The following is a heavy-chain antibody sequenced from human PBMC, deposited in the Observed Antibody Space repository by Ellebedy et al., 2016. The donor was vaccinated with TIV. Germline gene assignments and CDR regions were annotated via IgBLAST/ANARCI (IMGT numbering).Heavy chain of an antibody. Sequence: GGSLRLXXGASGFTFTSYGMHWVRQAPGKGLEWVPAISASGDRTFYADSVKGRFTISRDNSKITLDLQMNSLRVEDTAVYYCAKLVGGFDYWGQGTLVTVSS. J-gene: IGHJ4*02. CDR3: AKLVGGFDY. V-gene: IGHV3-23*01. CDR1: GFTFTSYG. CDR2: ISASGDRT. D-gene: IGHD2-2*01.